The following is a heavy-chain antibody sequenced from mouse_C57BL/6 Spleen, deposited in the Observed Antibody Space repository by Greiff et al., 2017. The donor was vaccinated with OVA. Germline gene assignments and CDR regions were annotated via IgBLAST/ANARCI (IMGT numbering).Heavy chain of an antibody. Sequence: VQLQQSGPELVKPGASVKISCKASGYTFTDYYINWVKQRPGQGLEWIGWIFPGSGSTYYNEKFKGKATLTVDKSSSTAYMLLSSLTSEDSAVYFCEVFYYSNQGYFDYWGQGTTLTVSS. CDR2: IFPGSGST. CDR1: GYTFTDYY. CDR3: EVFYYSNQGYFDY. V-gene: IGHV1-75*01. D-gene: IGHD2-5*01. J-gene: IGHJ2*01.